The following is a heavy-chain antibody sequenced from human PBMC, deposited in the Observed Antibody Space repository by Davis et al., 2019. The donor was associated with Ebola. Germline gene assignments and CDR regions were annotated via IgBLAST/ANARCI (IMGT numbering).Heavy chain of an antibody. J-gene: IGHJ4*02. CDR1: GISISNSNW. V-gene: IGHV4-4*02. Sequence: MPSETLSLTCNVSGISISNSNWWSWVRQPPGKGLEWIGEFFHSGSTNYNPSLQSRVTISVDKSKNQFSLKVSSVTAADTAVYFCVSEDDGAIAYWGRGTLVTVSS. CDR3: VSEDDGAIAY. D-gene: IGHD4/OR15-4a*01. CDR2: FFHSGST.